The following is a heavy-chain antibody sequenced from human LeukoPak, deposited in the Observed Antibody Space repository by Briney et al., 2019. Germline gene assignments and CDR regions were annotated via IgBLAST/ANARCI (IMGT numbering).Heavy chain of an antibody. CDR3: AREGNFDAFDI. V-gene: IGHV3-48*04. Sequence: PGGSLRLSCAASGFTFSTYGMNWVRQAPGKGLEWVSYISSSGSTIYYADSVKGRFTISRDNAKNSLYLQMNSLRAEDTAVYYCAREGNFDAFDIWGQGTMVTVSS. J-gene: IGHJ3*02. CDR2: ISSSGSTI. CDR1: GFTFSTYG.